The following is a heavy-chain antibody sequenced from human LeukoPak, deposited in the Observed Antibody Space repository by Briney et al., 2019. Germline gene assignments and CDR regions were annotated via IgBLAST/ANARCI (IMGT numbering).Heavy chain of an antibody. CDR2: TRNKANSYTT. CDR1: GFTFSDHY. D-gene: IGHD1-7*01. Sequence: GGSLRLSCAAPGFTFSDHYMDWVRQAPGKGLEWVGRTRNKANSYTTEYAASVKGRFTISRDDSKNSLYLQMNSLKTEDTAVYYCASSGSGTGATRYFDLWGRGTLVTVSS. CDR3: ASSGSGTGATRYFDL. V-gene: IGHV3-72*01. J-gene: IGHJ2*01.